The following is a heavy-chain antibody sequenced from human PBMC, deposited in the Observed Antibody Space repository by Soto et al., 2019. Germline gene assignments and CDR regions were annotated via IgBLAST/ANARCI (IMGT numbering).Heavy chain of an antibody. CDR3: AKILGLVVVPAAMLGGWFDP. D-gene: IGHD2-2*01. Sequence: EVQLLESGGGLVQPGGSLRLSCAASGFTFSSYAMSWVRQAPGKGLEWVSAISGSGGSTYYADSVKGRFTISRDNSKNTLYLQMNSLRAEDTAVYYCAKILGLVVVPAAMLGGWFDPWGQGTLVTVSS. V-gene: IGHV3-23*01. J-gene: IGHJ5*02. CDR2: ISGSGGST. CDR1: GFTFSSYA.